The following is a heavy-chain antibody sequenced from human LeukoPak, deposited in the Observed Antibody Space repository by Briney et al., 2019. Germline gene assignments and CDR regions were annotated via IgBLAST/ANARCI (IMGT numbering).Heavy chain of an antibody. D-gene: IGHD1-14*01. V-gene: IGHV3-13*01. CDR1: GFTSSSYD. Sequence: PGGSLRLSCAASGFTSSSYDMHWVRQATGKGLEWVSAIGTAGDTYYPGSVKGRFTISRENAKNSLYLQMDSLRAGDTAVYYCARGSDGIIDYWGQGTLVTVSS. CDR2: IGTAGDT. CDR3: ARGSDGIIDY. J-gene: IGHJ4*02.